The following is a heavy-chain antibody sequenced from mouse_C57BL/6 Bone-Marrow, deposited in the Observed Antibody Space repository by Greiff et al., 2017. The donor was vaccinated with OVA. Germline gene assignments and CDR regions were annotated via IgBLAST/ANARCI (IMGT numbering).Heavy chain of an antibody. V-gene: IGHV5-16*01. CDR2: INYDGSST. D-gene: IGHD2-2*01. CDR1: GFTFSDYY. CDR3: AREGGGYDEDYYAMDY. J-gene: IGHJ4*01. Sequence: DVHLVESEGGLVQPGSSMKLSCTASGFTFSDYYMAWVRQVPEKGLEWVANINYDGSSTYYLDSLKSRFIISRDNAKNILYLQMSSLKSEDTATYYCAREGGGYDEDYYAMDYWGQGTSVTVSS.